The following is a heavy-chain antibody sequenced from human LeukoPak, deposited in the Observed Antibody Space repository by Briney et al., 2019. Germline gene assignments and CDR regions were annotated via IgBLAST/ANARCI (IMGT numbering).Heavy chain of an antibody. CDR2: TSYSGSA. CDR1: GVSITSGNSY. V-gene: IGHV4-39*01. Sequence: SETLSLTCTVSGVSITSGNSYWGWIRQPPGKGLEWIATTSYSGSAYYNPSLKSRVTISIDTSKNQFSLKLSSVTATDTAVYYCARRPNLQAFDYWGQGTLVTVSS. CDR3: ARRPNLQAFDY. J-gene: IGHJ4*02.